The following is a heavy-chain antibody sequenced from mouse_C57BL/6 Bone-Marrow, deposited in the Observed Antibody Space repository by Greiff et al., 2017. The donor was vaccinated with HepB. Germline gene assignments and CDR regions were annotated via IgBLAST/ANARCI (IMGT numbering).Heavy chain of an antibody. CDR3: ARYITTVVAHFDY. D-gene: IGHD1-1*01. J-gene: IGHJ2*01. CDR2: IYPRSGNT. V-gene: IGHV1-81*01. Sequence: VQLQQSGAELARPGASVKLSCKASGYTFTSYGISWVKQRTGQGLEWIGEIYPRSGNTYYNEKFKGKATLTADKSSSTAYMELRSLTSEDSAVYFCARYITTVVAHFDYWGQGTTLTVSS. CDR1: GYTFTSYG.